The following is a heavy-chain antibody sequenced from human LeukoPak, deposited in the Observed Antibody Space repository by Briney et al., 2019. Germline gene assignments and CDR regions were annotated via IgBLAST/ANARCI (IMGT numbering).Heavy chain of an antibody. CDR1: GYTLTELS. Sequence: ASVKVSCKVSGYTLTELSMHWVRQAPGKGLEWMGGFDPEDGETIYAQKFQGRVTMTEDTSTDTAYMELSSLRSEDTAVYYCARVRFGELFNFYYYGMDVWGQGTTVTVSS. V-gene: IGHV1-24*01. D-gene: IGHD3-10*01. CDR2: FDPEDGET. CDR3: ARVRFGELFNFYYYGMDV. J-gene: IGHJ6*02.